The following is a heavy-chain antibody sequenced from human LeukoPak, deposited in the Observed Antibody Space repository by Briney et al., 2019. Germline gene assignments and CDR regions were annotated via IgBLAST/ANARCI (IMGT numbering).Heavy chain of an antibody. J-gene: IGHJ2*01. CDR2: TYTSGST. V-gene: IGHV4-4*07. D-gene: IGHD6-13*01. Sequence: TLSLTCSVSDDSITMYYWTWIRQPAGKGLEWIGRTYTSGSTNYNPSLKSRVTMSVDMSKNQFSLKLSSMIAADTAVYYCARVSSSWYQDWYFDLWGRGTLVTVPS. CDR3: ARVSSSWYQDWYFDL. CDR1: DDSITMYY.